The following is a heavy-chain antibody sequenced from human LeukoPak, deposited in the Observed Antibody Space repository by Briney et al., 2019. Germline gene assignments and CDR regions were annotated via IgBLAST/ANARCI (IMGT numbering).Heavy chain of an antibody. V-gene: IGHV3-48*01. CDR3: ARDGPLWFGESAFDY. CDR2: ISSSSSTI. J-gene: IGHJ4*02. D-gene: IGHD3-10*01. CDR1: GFTFSSYS. Sequence: GGSLRLSCAASGFTFSSYSMNWVRQAPGKGLEWVSYISSSSSTIYYADSVKGRFTISRDNAKNSLYLQMNSLRAEDTAVYYCARDGPLWFGESAFDYWGQGTLVTVSS.